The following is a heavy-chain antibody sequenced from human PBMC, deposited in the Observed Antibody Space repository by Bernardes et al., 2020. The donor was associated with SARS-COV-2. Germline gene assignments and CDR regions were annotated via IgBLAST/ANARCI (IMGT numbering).Heavy chain of an antibody. J-gene: IGHJ3*02. V-gene: IGHV3-23*01. CDR1: GFRFTYHA. CDR2: ISESGNKP. Sequence: GGSLRLSCAASGFRFTYHAMNWVRQAPGKGLEWVATISESGNKPDYTDSVQGRFTISRDASKNTVYLQMSSLRVEDTALYYCAKDRGRLFLLGDGDAFDSWGQGTMVTVSS. CDR3: AKDRGRLFLLGDGDAFDS. D-gene: IGHD3-16*01.